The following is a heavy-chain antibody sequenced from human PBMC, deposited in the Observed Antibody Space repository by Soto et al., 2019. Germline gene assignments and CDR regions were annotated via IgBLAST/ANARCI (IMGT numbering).Heavy chain of an antibody. J-gene: IGHJ6*02. CDR3: ARDFGVGAPYYYGMDV. D-gene: IGHD3-3*01. CDR1: GFTFSSYS. V-gene: IGHV3-21*01. Sequence: PGGSLRLSCAASGFTFSSYSMNWVRQAPGKGLEWVSSISSSSSYIYYADSVKGRFTISRDNAKNSLYLQMNSLRAEDTAVYYCARDFGVGAPYYYGMDVWGQGTTVTVSS. CDR2: ISSSSSYI.